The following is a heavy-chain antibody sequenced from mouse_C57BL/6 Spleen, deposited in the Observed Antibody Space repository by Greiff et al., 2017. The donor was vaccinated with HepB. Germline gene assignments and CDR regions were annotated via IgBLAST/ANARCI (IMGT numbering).Heavy chain of an antibody. CDR1: GYTFTSYW. CDR3: ARSVLRRGYFDV. V-gene: IGHV1-55*01. D-gene: IGHD1-2*01. CDR2: IYPGSGST. J-gene: IGHJ1*03. Sequence: VQLQQPGAELVKPGASVKMSCKASGYTFTSYWITWVKQRPGQGLEWIGDIYPGSGSTNYNEKFKSKATLTVDTSSSTAYMQLSSLTSEDSAVYYCARSVLRRGYFDVWGTGTTVTVSS.